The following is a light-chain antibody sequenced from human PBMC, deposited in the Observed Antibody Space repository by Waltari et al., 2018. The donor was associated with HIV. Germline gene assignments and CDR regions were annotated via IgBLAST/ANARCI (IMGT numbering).Light chain of an antibody. Sequence: QSLLTQPPSASGTPGQRVTISCSGGPANIGTNPVNWHKQLPGTAPTLLIFSDNLRHSGVSARFSGSKSGTSASLAISGLRSDDEAKFICASWDASLDGWVFGGGTQLTVL. CDR3: ASWDASLDGWV. V-gene: IGLV1-44*01. J-gene: IGLJ3*02. CDR2: SDN. CDR1: PANIGTNP.